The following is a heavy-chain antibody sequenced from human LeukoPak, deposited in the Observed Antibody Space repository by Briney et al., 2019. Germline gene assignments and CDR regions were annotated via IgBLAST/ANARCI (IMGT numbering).Heavy chain of an antibody. V-gene: IGHV1-2*02. D-gene: IGHD3-9*01. CDR1: GYTFTGYY. Sequence: GASVKVSYKPSGYTFTGYYMHWVRQAPGQGLEWMGWINPNSGGTNYAQKFQGRVTMTRDTSISTAYMELSRLISDDTAVYYCARCIYDILSGHYPIDYWGQGTLVTVSS. CDR2: INPNSGGT. CDR3: ARCIYDILSGHYPIDY. J-gene: IGHJ4*02.